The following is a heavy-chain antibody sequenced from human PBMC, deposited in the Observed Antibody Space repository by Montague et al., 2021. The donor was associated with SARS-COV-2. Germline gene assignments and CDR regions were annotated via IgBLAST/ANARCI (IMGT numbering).Heavy chain of an antibody. V-gene: IGHV4-39*02. CDR2: IGYSGNS. D-gene: IGHD6-19*01. CDR1: GGSIASTTNY. Sequence: SETLSLTCTVSGGSIASTTNYWGWIRPPPGTGLVWIGTIGYSGNSLYNPYLHSLVSIYVDTSRNYFSLRLGSANAADVAVYFCASRPDCRAGCCSGYFDLWGQGTLVTVSS. CDR3: ASRPDCRAGCCSGYFDL. J-gene: IGHJ4*02.